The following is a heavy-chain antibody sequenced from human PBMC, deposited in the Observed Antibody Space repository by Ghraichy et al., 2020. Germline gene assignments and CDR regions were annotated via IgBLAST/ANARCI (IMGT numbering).Heavy chain of an antibody. J-gene: IGHJ2*01. CDR3: ARVRDFWSGYYSRYFDL. D-gene: IGHD3-3*01. CDR2: IYYSVST. V-gene: IGHV4-59*01. CDR1: GGSISSYY. Sequence: SETLSLTCTVSGGSISSYYWSWIRQPPGNGLEWIGYIYYSVSTNYNPSLKSRVTISVDTSKNQFSLKLSSVTAADTAVYYCARVRDFWSGYYSRYFDLCVRGTLRTV.